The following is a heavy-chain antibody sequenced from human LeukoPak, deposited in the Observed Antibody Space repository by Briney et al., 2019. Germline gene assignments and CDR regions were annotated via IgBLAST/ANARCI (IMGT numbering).Heavy chain of an antibody. CDR1: GGSSSSYY. V-gene: IGHV4-4*07. Sequence: RPSETLSLTCTVSGGSSSSYYWSWIRQPAGKGLEWIGRIYTSGSTNYNPSLKSRVTMSVDTSKNQFSLKLSSVTAADTAVYYCARGLTPSPRGYSGYGKNYYYYYMDVWGKGTTVTVSS. CDR2: IYTSGST. CDR3: ARGLTPSPRGYSGYGKNYYYYYMDV. J-gene: IGHJ6*03. D-gene: IGHD5-12*01.